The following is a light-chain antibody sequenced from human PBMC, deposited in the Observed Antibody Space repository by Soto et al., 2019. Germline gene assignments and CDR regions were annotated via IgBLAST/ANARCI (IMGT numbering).Light chain of an antibody. Sequence: DIEMLQGPSTLSESVGDRVTITCRASQSISSWLAWYQQKPGKAPKLLIYDASTLQSGVPSSFSGSGSGTEFTLTISSLQPDDFATYFCQQYTTYWTFGQGTKVDI. V-gene: IGKV1-5*01. J-gene: IGKJ1*01. CDR3: QQYTTYWT. CDR2: DAS. CDR1: QSISSW.